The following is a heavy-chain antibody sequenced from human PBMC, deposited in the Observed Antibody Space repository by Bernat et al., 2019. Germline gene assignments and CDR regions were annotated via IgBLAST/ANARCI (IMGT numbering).Heavy chain of an antibody. J-gene: IGHJ4*02. D-gene: IGHD6-6*01. V-gene: IGHV3-11*05. CDR2: ISSSSSYI. CDR3: ARKATYSSSSFDY. Sequence: QVQLVESGGGLVKPGGSLRLSCAASGFTFSDYYMSWIRQAPGKGLEWVSYISSSSSYIKYADSVKGRFTISRDNAKNSLYLQMNSLRAGDTAVYYCARKATYSSSSFDYWGQGTLVTVSS. CDR1: GFTFSDYY.